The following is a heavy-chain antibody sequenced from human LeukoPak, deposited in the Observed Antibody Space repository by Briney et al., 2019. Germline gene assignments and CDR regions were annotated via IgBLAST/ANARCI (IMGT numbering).Heavy chain of an antibody. Sequence: GGSLRVSCAASGFTFSNAWMSWVRQAQGKGLEWVGRIKSKTDGGTTDYAAPVKGRFTISRDDSKNTLYLQMNSLKTEDTAVYYCTTDPHLGYGSGSYYTLSWFDPWGQGTLVTVSS. CDR3: TTDPHLGYGSGSYYTLSWFDP. V-gene: IGHV3-15*01. D-gene: IGHD3-10*01. CDR2: IKSKTDGGTT. CDR1: GFTFSNAW. J-gene: IGHJ5*02.